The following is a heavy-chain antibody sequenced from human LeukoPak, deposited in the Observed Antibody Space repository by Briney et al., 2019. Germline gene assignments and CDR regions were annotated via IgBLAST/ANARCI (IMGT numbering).Heavy chain of an antibody. Sequence: GGSLRLSCAASGFTFSSYAMSWVRQAPGKGLEWVSAISGSGGSTYYADSVKGRFTIYRDNSKNTLYLQMNSLRAEDTAVYYCAKSIAAAGTGWFDPWGQGTLVTVSS. D-gene: IGHD6-13*01. CDR2: ISGSGGST. CDR3: AKSIAAAGTGWFDP. CDR1: GFTFSSYA. V-gene: IGHV3-23*01. J-gene: IGHJ5*02.